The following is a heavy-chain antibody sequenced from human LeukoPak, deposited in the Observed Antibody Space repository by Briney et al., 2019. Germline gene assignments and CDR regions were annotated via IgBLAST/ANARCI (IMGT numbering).Heavy chain of an antibody. D-gene: IGHD1-26*01. Sequence: GDSRKISGKGSGYSFTSYWIGGVGKMPGKGLDGLGSIYPGDSNTRYSPSFQGHVTISADKSISTAYLQWSSLKASDTAMYYCARLFDSSGSYYGYFDYWGQGTLVTVSS. V-gene: IGHV5-51*01. CDR1: GYSFTSYW. CDR2: IYPGDSNT. CDR3: ARLFDSSGSYYGYFDY. J-gene: IGHJ4*02.